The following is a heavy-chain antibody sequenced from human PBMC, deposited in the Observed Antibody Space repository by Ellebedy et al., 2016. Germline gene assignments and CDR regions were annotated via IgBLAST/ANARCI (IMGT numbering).Heavy chain of an antibody. J-gene: IGHJ4*02. CDR1: GLTFSNTW. CDR2: IKSKSDGETI. V-gene: IGHV3-15*07. Sequence: GESLKISCAVSGLTFSNTWMIWVRQAPGKGLEWVGRIKSKSDGETIDYAAPVRGRFTISRDDSKTTLYLEMNGLKTEDTAVYYCATEAGWSKFDYWGQGTLVTVAS. CDR3: ATEAGWSKFDY. D-gene: IGHD6-19*01.